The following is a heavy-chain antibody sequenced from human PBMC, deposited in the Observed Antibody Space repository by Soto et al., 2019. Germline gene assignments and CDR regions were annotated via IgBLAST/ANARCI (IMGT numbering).Heavy chain of an antibody. V-gene: IGHV1-69*13. Sequence: SVKVSCKASGDVFRSYGINWVRQAPGQGLEWMGGIIPISGTTNYAQKFQARVAITADESTDTVYMELSRLRSEDTAVYFCARVRCFNGLCHTADYGMDVWGQGTTVTVSS. CDR1: GDVFRSYG. CDR3: ARVRCFNGLCHTADYGMDV. D-gene: IGHD2-8*01. J-gene: IGHJ6*02. CDR2: IIPISGTT.